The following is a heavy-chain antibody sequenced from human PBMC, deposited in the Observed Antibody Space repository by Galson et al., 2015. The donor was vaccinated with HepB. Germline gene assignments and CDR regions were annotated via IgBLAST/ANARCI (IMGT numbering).Heavy chain of an antibody. Sequence: SLRLSCAASGFTFSSYAMSWVRQAPGKGLEWVSAISGSGGSTYYADSVKGRFTISRDNSKNALYLQMNSPRAEDTAVYYCARDRADSSGYNNEIQYYFDYWGQGTLVTVSS. J-gene: IGHJ4*02. CDR3: ARDRADSSGYNNEIQYYFDY. CDR1: GFTFSSYA. D-gene: IGHD3-22*01. CDR2: ISGSGGST. V-gene: IGHV3-23*01.